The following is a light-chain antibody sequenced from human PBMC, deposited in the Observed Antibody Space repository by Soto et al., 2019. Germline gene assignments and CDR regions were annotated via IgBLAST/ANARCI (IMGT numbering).Light chain of an antibody. CDR3: SSYTSSSTLVV. Sequence: QSALTQPASVSGSPGQSITISCTGTSSDVGDNYVSWYQQHPGKAPKLMIYDVSNRPSGVSNRFSGSKSGNTASLTISGLQAEDEADYYCSSYTSSSTLVVFGGGTKVTVL. V-gene: IGLV2-14*01. CDR2: DVS. CDR1: SSDVGDNY. J-gene: IGLJ2*01.